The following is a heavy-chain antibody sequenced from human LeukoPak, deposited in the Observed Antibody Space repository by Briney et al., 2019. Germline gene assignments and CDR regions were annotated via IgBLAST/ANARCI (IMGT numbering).Heavy chain of an antibody. CDR3: ASLPTYYDYVWGSYQSNGYYYYYMDV. CDR1: GGSISSSSYY. D-gene: IGHD3-16*02. CDR2: IYYSGST. V-gene: IGHV4-39*01. J-gene: IGHJ6*03. Sequence: SETLSLTCTVSGGSISSSSYYWGWIRQPPGKGLEWIGSIYYSGSTYYNPSLKSRVTISVDTSKNQFSLKLSSVTAADTAVYYCASLPTYYDYVWGSYQSNGYYYYYMDVWGKGTTVTISS.